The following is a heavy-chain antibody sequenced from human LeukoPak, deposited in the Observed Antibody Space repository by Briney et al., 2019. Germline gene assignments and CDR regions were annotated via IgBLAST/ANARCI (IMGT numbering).Heavy chain of an antibody. CDR1: GGSISSSSYY. CDR3: ARQRILGWFDP. D-gene: IGHD2/OR15-2a*01. CDR2: IYYSGST. V-gene: IGHV4-39*01. J-gene: IGHJ5*02. Sequence: SETLSLTCTVSGGSISSSSYYWGWIRQPPGKGLEWIGSIYYSGSTYYNPSLKSRVTISVDTSKNQFSLKLSSVTAADTAVYYCARQRILGWFDPWGQGTLVTVSS.